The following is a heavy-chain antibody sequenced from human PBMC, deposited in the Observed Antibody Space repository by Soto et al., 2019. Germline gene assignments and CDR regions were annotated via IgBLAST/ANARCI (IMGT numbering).Heavy chain of an antibody. CDR2: VNHTGGT. Sequence: SETLSLTCAVYGGSVNGYYWNWIRQPPGKGLEWIGGVNHTGGTHYNPSLKSRVTMSVDTSKNQFSLRLSSVTAADTAIYYCATRITIFGLLIPPFDPWGQGTQVTVSS. CDR3: ATRITIFGLLIPPFDP. D-gene: IGHD3-3*01. J-gene: IGHJ5*02. V-gene: IGHV4-34*01. CDR1: GGSVNGYY.